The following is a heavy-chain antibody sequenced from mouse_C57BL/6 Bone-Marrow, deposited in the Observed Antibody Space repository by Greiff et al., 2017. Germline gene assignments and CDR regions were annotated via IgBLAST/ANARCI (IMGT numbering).Heavy chain of an antibody. CDR3: VRGLLHAWFAY. V-gene: IGHV10-1*01. J-gene: IGHJ3*01. Sequence: EVQLVESGGGLVQPKGSLKLSCAASGFSFNTYAMNWVRQAPGKGLEWVARIRSKSNNYATYYADSVKDRFTISRDDSESMLYLQMNNLKTEDTAMYYCVRGLLHAWFAYWGQGTLVTVSA. CDR1: GFSFNTYA. D-gene: IGHD2-3*01. CDR2: IRSKSNNYAT.